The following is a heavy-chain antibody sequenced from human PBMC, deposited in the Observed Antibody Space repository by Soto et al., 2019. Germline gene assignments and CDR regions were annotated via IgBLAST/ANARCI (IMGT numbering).Heavy chain of an antibody. D-gene: IGHD3-9*01. CDR2: MHTGGNEK. J-gene: IGHJ4*02. V-gene: IGHV3-33*08. CDR1: GFTFSYYG. Sequence: QVQLVESGGGVVQPGGSLRLSCAASGFTFSYYGFHWVRQAPGKGLEWVAVMHTGGNEKYYVDSVKGRFTVSRDDSRNMAYLEMSGLRAEHTAEYFCARDADTTGHYSHFDLWGRGALVAVS. CDR3: ARDADTTGHYSHFDL.